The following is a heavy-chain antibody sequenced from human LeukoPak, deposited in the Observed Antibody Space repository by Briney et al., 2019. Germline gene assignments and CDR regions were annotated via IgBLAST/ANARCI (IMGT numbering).Heavy chain of an antibody. CDR3: AKASSGYSEGAFDY. V-gene: IGHV3-30*02. D-gene: IGHD3-22*01. CDR2: IRYDGSNK. J-gene: IGHJ4*02. CDR1: GFTFSRYE. Sequence: GGSLRLSCAASGFTFSRYEMNWVRQAPGKGLEWVAFIRYDGSNKYYADSVKGRFTISRDNSKNTLYLQMNSLRAEDTAVYYCAKASSGYSEGAFDYWGQGTLVTVSS.